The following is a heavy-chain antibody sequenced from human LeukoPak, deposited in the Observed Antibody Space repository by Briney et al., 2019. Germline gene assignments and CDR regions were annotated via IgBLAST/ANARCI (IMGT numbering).Heavy chain of an antibody. D-gene: IGHD3-10*01. CDR2: IFHSGST. J-gene: IGHJ5*02. V-gene: IGHV4-30-2*01. CDR1: GDSISSGAYS. CDR3: ARELWFANAPGSWLDP. Sequence: SQTLSLTCVVSGDSISSGAYSWSWIRQPPGKGLEWIGYIFHSGSTFYNPSLKSRVTISVDNSKNQFSLRLSSVTAADTAVYYCARELWFANAPGSWLDPWGQGTLVSVSS.